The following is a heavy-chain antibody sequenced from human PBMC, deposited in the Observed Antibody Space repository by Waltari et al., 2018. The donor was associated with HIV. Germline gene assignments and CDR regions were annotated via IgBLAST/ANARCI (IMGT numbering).Heavy chain of an antibody. CDR2: IDASVGRT. J-gene: IGHJ4*02. V-gene: IGHV1-46*01. D-gene: IGHD4-17*01. CDR1: GFTFTSYC. CDR3: ARDKRYGDFWHFFDT. Sequence: QVQLVQSGPEVKKPGASVKVSCKASGFTFTSYCIHWVRQAPGQGLEWMGIIDASVGRTSYAQKFQGRVTMTRDTSTSTVYMELSGLRSEDTAVYYCARDKRYGDFWHFFDTRGQGALITVSS.